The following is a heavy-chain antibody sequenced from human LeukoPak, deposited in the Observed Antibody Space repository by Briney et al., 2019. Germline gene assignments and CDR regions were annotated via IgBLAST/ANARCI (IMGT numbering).Heavy chain of an antibody. D-gene: IGHD4-11*01. V-gene: IGHV4-4*07. J-gene: IGHJ4*02. CDR3: ARAYDYSHHFDY. CDR2: IYTSGST. Sequence: SETLSLTCAVSGGSISSYYWSWIRQPAGKGLEWIGRIYTSGSTNYNPSLKSRVTMSLDTSKNQFSLKLSSVTAADTAVYYCARAYDYSHHFDYWGQGTLVTVSS. CDR1: GGSISSYY.